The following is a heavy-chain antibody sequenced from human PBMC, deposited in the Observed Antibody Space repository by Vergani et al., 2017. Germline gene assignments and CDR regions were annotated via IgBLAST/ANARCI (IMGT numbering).Heavy chain of an antibody. CDR1: GGSISSSSYY. V-gene: IGHV4-39*01. D-gene: IGHD3-22*01. Sequence: QLQLQESGPGLVKPSETLSLTCTVSGGSISSSSYYWGWIRQPPGKGLEWIGSIYYSGSTYYNPSLKSRVTISVDTSQNLFSLKLSSVTAADTAVYYCARPKEYYDSSGYYIADWGQGCLVTVSS. CDR2: IYYSGST. J-gene: IGHJ4*02. CDR3: ARPKEYYDSSGYYIAD.